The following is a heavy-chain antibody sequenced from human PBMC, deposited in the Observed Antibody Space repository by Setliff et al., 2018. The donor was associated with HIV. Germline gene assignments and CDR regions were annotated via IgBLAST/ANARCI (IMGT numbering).Heavy chain of an antibody. CDR1: GFTFSSYA. D-gene: IGHD4-4*01. J-gene: IGHJ4*02. CDR2: ISGSGGST. Sequence: GGSLRLSCAASGFTFSSYAMSWVRQAPGKGLEWVSAISGSGGSTYYADSVKGRFTISRDNSNNTVYLQVNSLRAEDTAMYYCAKTQTVITVYGPFDAWGQGTPVTVSS. CDR3: AKTQTVITVYGPFDA. V-gene: IGHV3-23*01.